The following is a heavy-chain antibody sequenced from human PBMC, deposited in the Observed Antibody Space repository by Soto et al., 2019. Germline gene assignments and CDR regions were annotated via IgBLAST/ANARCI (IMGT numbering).Heavy chain of an antibody. CDR2: INAGNGNT. Sequence: ASVKVSCKASGYTFTSYAVHWVRQAPGQRLEWMGWINAGNGNTKYSQKFQGRVTITRDTSASTAYMELSSLRSEDTAVYYCARDSSGYYYAYWGQGTLVTVSS. V-gene: IGHV1-3*01. D-gene: IGHD3-22*01. CDR3: ARDSSGYYYAY. CDR1: GYTFTSYA. J-gene: IGHJ4*02.